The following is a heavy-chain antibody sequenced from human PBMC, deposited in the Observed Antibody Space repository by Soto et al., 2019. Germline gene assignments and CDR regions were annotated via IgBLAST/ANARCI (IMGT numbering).Heavy chain of an antibody. CDR1: GYTFSSNA. Sequence: EVQLVESGGGSVQPGGSLRLSCAASGYTFSSNAMSWVRQAPGKGLEWVSAISDSGGSTYYADSVRGRFTISRDNSKTTLYLQMNSLRAEDTALYYCAKLMAAAGTLAWGQGTLVTVSS. CDR2: ISDSGGST. D-gene: IGHD6-13*01. J-gene: IGHJ5*02. V-gene: IGHV3-23*04. CDR3: AKLMAAAGTLA.